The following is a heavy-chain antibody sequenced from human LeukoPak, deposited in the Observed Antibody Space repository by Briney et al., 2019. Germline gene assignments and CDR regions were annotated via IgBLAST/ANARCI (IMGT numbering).Heavy chain of an antibody. CDR1: GFTFSSYA. V-gene: IGHV3-23*01. CDR3: ARHRAAVGSFDY. D-gene: IGHD6-13*01. Sequence: GGSLRLSCAASGFTFSSYAMSWVRQAPGKGLEWVSAISGSGGSTYYADSVKGRFTISRDNSKNTLYLQMNSLRAEDTAVYYCARHRAAVGSFDYWGQGTLVTVSS. J-gene: IGHJ4*02. CDR2: ISGSGGST.